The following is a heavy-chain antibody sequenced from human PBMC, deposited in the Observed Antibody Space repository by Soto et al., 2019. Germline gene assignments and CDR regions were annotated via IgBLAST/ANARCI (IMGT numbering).Heavy chain of an antibody. Sequence: QVQLVESGGGVVQPGRSLRLSCAASGFTFSSYGMHWVRQAPGKGLEWVAVIWYDGSNKYYADSAKGRFTISRDNSKNTLYLQMNSLRAEDTAVYYCARDRYCSGGSCYASDNWFDPWGQGTLVTVSS. D-gene: IGHD2-15*01. CDR1: GFTFSSYG. CDR2: IWYDGSNK. J-gene: IGHJ5*02. V-gene: IGHV3-33*01. CDR3: ARDRYCSGGSCYASDNWFDP.